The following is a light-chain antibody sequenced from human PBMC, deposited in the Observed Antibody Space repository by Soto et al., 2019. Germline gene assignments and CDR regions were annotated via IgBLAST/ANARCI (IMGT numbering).Light chain of an antibody. J-gene: IGKJ4*01. CDR1: QSVLSTSNNKNY. Sequence: DIVLTQSPDSLAVSLGERATINCKSSQSVLSTSNNKNYFAWYQQKPGQPPKLLIYCASTRESGVPDRFSGSGSGTDFTLTISSLQAEDVALYYCQQYYSTLLTFGGGTKV. CDR3: QQYYSTLLT. CDR2: CAS. V-gene: IGKV4-1*01.